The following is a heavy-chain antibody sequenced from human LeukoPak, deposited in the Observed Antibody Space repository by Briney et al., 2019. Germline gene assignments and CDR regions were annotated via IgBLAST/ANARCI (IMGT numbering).Heavy chain of an antibody. V-gene: IGHV1-18*01. CDR3: ARAKTLEPSPSNAFDI. CDR2: ISAYNGNT. CDR1: GYALTELS. J-gene: IGHJ3*02. Sequence: GASVKVSCKVSGYALTELSMHWVRQAPGQGLEWMGWISAYNGNTKYAQKFQGRVTMTTVTSTSTAYMELRSLTLDDTALYYCARAKTLEPSPSNAFDIWGQGTMVTVSS. D-gene: IGHD1-1*01.